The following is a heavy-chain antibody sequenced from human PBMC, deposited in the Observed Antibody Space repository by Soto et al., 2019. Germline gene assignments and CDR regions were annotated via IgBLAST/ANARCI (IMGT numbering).Heavy chain of an antibody. CDR2: VSSDGSRR. Sequence: QVYVVESGGGVVQPGRSLTLSCVVSGFTFSGHAMHWVRQAPGKGLEWVAIVSSDGSRRFYGESVEGRFSISRDNSRNTLYLQMKSLRPEDTAVYYCAQDGGVGATLGLPSGDEYWGQXXX. CDR3: AQDGGVGATLGLPSGDEY. J-gene: IGHJ4*02. CDR1: GFTFSGHA. D-gene: IGHD1-26*01. V-gene: IGHV3-30*18.